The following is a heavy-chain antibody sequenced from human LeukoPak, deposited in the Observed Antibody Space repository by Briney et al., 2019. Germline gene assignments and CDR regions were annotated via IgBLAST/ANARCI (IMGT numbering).Heavy chain of an antibody. D-gene: IGHD3-16*01. V-gene: IGHV3-7*01. CDR1: GFTFSSYW. CDR2: IKQDGSEK. J-gene: IGHJ4*02. CDR3: ARDLMSDYVWGSSTPSGGFFDY. Sequence: PGGSLRLSCAASGFTFSSYWMSWVRQAPGKGLEWVANIKQDGSEKYYVDSVKGRFTISRDNAKNSLYLQMNSQRAEDTAVYYCARDLMSDYVWGSSTPSGGFFDYWGQGTLVTVSS.